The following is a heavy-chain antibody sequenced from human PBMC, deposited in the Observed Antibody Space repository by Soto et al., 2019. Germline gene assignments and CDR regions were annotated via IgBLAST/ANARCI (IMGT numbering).Heavy chain of an antibody. CDR3: ARRLLLHGWFDP. V-gene: IGHV1-69*01. CDR1: GGTFSSYA. J-gene: IGHJ5*02. Sequence: QVQLVQSGAEVTKPGSSVMVSCKASGGTFSSYAISWVRQAPGQGLEWMGGIIPIFGTANYAQKFQGRVTMTADEATSTAYMELSSLRSEDTAVYYCARRLLLHGWFDPWGQGPLVTVSS. D-gene: IGHD2-15*01. CDR2: IIPIFGTA.